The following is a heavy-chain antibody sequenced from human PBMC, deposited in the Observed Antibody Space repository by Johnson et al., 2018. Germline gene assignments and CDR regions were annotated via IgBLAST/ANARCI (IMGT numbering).Heavy chain of an antibody. CDR2: RWYDGSNK. CDR1: GFTFSSYG. Sequence: VQLLESGGGVVQPGRSLRLSCAASGFTFSSYGMHWVRQAPGKGLEWVAVRWYDGSNKYYADSVKGRFTISRDNSKTTLYLQMNSLSAEDTAVYYCARDGDSSGYPESVDIWGQGTMVTVSS. V-gene: IGHV3-33*01. CDR3: ARDGDSSGYPESVDI. J-gene: IGHJ3*02. D-gene: IGHD3-22*01.